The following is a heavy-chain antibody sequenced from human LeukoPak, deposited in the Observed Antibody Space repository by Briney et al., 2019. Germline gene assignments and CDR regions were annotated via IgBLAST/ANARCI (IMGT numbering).Heavy chain of an antibody. CDR2: IYYTGSS. D-gene: IGHD3-10*01. Sequence: SETLSLTCTVSDDFIRSNNYYWSWIRQPPGKGLEWIGYIYYTGSSNYNPSLKSRVTISLDMSKNQFSLKLSSVTAADTAVYYCVGVSGSYSSGDYWGQGTPVTVSS. J-gene: IGHJ4*02. CDR3: VGVSGSYSSGDY. CDR1: DDFIRSNNYY. V-gene: IGHV4-61*01.